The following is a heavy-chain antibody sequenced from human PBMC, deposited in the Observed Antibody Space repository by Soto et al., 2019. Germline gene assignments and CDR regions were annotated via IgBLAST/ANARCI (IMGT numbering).Heavy chain of an antibody. J-gene: IGHJ6*02. Sequence: QVQLVQSGAEVKKPGSSVKVSCKASGGTFSSYAISWVRQAPGQGLEWMGGIIPISGTANYAQKSQGRVTITADESTSTAYRELSSLRSEDTAVYYCARSQGSSTSLEIYYYYYYGMDVWGQGTTVTVSS. V-gene: IGHV1-69*01. CDR1: GGTFSSYA. CDR3: ARSQGSSTSLEIYYYYYYGMDV. D-gene: IGHD2-2*01. CDR2: IIPISGTA.